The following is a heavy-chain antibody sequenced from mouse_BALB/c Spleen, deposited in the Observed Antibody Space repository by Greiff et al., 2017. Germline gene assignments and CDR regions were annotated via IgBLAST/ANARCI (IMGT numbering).Heavy chain of an antibody. J-gene: IGHJ4*01. CDR2: IYPSDSYT. V-gene: IGHV1-69*02. CDR3: TTPYEYEAMDY. Sequence: QVQLQQPGAELVRPGASVKLSCTASGYTFTSYCINWVKQRPGQGLEWIGNIYPSDSYTNYNQKFKDKATLTVDKSSSTAYMQLSSPTSEDSAVYYCTTPYEYEAMDYWGQGTSVTVSS. D-gene: IGHD2-4*01. CDR1: GYTFTSYC.